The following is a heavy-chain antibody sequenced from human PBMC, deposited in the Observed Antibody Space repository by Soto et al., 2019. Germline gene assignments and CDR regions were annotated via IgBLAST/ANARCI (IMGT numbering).Heavy chain of an antibody. Sequence: GGSLRLSCVGSGFTFSSYAMHWVRQAPGKGLEWVAVISYDGSDKYYADSVKGRFTISRDISKNTLYLQMNSLRAEDTAVYYCARDPGSIAEAGTIWGQGTLVTVSS. D-gene: IGHD6-19*01. V-gene: IGHV3-30*14. CDR3: ARDPGSIAEAGTI. J-gene: IGHJ4*02. CDR1: GFTFSSYA. CDR2: ISYDGSDK.